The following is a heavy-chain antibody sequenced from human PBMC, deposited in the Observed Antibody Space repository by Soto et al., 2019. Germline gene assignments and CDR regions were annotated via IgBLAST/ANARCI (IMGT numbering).Heavy chain of an antibody. V-gene: IGHV3-7*02. CDR3: AIGGAIAGRWGY. D-gene: IGHD3-10*01. J-gene: IGHJ4*02. CDR2: IKQDGSEK. CDR1: GFTFSDYW. Sequence: EVLLVDSGGGLVQPGGSLTPSCAASGFTFSDYWMTWVRQAPGKGLEWVANIKQDGSEKSYVDSVKGRFTISRDNARNSLFLQMDSLRDEDTAVYYCAIGGAIAGRWGYWGQGTRVTVSS.